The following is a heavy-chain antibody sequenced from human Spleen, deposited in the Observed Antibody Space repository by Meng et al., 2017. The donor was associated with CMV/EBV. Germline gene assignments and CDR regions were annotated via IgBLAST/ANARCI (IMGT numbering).Heavy chain of an antibody. Sequence: GESLKISCAASGFTVSANYMSWVRQAPGKGLDWVSVIYTGGSAYYADSVKGRFTISRDNAKNSLYLQMNSLRAEDTAVYYCAREPDTNWNEGMDVWGQGTTVTVSS. V-gene: IGHV3-66*01. CDR3: AREPDTNWNEGMDV. J-gene: IGHJ6*02. CDR2: IYTGGSA. CDR1: GFTVSANY. D-gene: IGHD1-1*01.